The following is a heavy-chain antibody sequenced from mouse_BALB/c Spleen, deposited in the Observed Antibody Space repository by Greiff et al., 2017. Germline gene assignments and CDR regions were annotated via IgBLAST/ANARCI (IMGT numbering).Heavy chain of an antibody. Sequence: LVESGAELVKPGASVKLSCTASGFNIKDTYMHWVKQRPEQGLEWIGRIDPANGNTKYDPKFQGKATITADTSSNTAYLQLSSLTSEDTAVYYCARVVWESAMDYWGQGTSVTVSS. V-gene: IGHV14-3*02. CDR2: IDPANGNT. CDR1: GFNIKDTY. D-gene: IGHD1-1*02. J-gene: IGHJ4*01. CDR3: ARVVWESAMDY.